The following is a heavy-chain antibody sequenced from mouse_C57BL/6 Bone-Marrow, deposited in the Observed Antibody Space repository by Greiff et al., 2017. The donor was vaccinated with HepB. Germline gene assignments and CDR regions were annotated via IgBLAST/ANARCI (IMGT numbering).Heavy chain of an antibody. CDR1: GFNIKDDY. CDR3: TTTMVTTNDY. Sequence: SGAELVRPGASVKLSCTASGFNIKDDYMHWVKQRPEQGLEWIGWIDPENGDTEYASKFQGKATITADTSSNTAYLQLSSLTSEDTAVYYCTTTMVTTNDYWGQGTTLTVSS. V-gene: IGHV14-4*01. D-gene: IGHD2-2*01. CDR2: IDPENGDT. J-gene: IGHJ2*01.